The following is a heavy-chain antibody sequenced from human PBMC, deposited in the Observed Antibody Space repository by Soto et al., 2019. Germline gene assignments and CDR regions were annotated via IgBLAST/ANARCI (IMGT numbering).Heavy chain of an antibody. D-gene: IGHD1-26*01. CDR1: GFDFTYYA. Sequence: QVQLVESGGGAVQPGASLRLSCVASGFDFTYYAMHWVRQAPGKGLESVAVMSSDGSKIHHTDSVKGRLTISRDNSKNTLYLQMNSLRKEDTAVYFCAEDEGVGGTLGLFDYWGQGTLVSVSS. CDR2: MSSDGSKI. J-gene: IGHJ4*02. CDR3: AEDEGVGGTLGLFDY. V-gene: IGHV3-30*18.